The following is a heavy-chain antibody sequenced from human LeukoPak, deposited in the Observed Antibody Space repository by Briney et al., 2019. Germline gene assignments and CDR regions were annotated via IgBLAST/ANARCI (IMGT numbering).Heavy chain of an antibody. J-gene: IGHJ4*02. CDR1: GYTFTGYY. D-gene: IGHD2-2*01. V-gene: IGHV1-2*02. CDR3: ARENCSSTSCPTDY. Sequence: ASVKVSCKASGYTFTGYYMHWVRQAPGQGLGWMGWIDPNSGGKNYAQKFQGRVTMTRDTSISTAYMELGRLRSDDTAVYYCARENCSSTSCPTDYWGQGTLVTVSS. CDR2: IDPNSGGK.